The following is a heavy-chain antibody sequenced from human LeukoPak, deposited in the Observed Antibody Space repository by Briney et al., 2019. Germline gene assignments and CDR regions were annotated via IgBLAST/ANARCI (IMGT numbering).Heavy chain of an antibody. CDR1: GFTFSNAW. CDR3: TTDRLGYYDSTGVDY. CDR2: IKSKTDGGTT. J-gene: IGHJ4*02. Sequence: GGALRLSCAASGFTFSNAWMSWVRQAPGKGLEWVGRIKSKTDGGTTDYAAPVKGRFTISRDDSKNTLYLQMNSLKTEDTAAYYCTTDRLGYYDSTGVDYWGQGTLVTVSS. V-gene: IGHV3-15*01. D-gene: IGHD3-22*01.